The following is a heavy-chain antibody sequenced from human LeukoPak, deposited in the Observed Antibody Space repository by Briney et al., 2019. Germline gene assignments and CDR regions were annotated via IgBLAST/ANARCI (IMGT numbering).Heavy chain of an antibody. CDR2: IYYSGST. CDR3: ARVMAGFNWFDP. J-gene: IGHJ5*02. Sequence: SETLSLTCTVSGGSISSGGYYWSWIRQHPGKGLEWIGYIYYSGSTYYNPSLKSRVTISVDTSKNQFSLKLSSVTAADTAVYYCARVMAGFNWFDPWGQGTLVTVSS. CDR1: GGSISSGGYY. V-gene: IGHV4-31*03. D-gene: IGHD3-10*01.